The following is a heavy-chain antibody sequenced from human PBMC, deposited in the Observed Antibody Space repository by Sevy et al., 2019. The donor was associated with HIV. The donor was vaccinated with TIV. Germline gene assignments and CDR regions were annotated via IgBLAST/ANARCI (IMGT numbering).Heavy chain of an antibody. V-gene: IGHV3-21*01. J-gene: IGHJ4*02. D-gene: IGHD2-21*01. Sequence: GGSLRLSCAASGFSFSSYAMSWVRQAPGKGLEWVASISSGSRNIYYADSLKGRFTISRDNAKNSLYLQMNSVRAEDTTIYYCARGIHDLHSFDYWGQGTLVTVSS. CDR2: ISSGSRNI. CDR3: ARGIHDLHSFDY. CDR1: GFSFSSYA.